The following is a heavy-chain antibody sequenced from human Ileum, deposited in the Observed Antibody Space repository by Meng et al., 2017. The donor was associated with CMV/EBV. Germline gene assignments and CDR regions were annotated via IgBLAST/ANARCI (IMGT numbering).Heavy chain of an antibody. D-gene: IGHD2-21*01. CDR2: ISSSSSYI. Sequence: GESLKISCGTSAFTFSNYWMHWVRQAPGKGLVWVSSISSSSSYIYYADSVKGRFTISRDNAKNSLYLQMNSLRAEDTAVYYCARDRHCGGDCSLDYYYGMDVWGQGTTVTVSS. CDR1: AFTFSNYW. CDR3: ARDRHCGGDCSLDYYYGMDV. J-gene: IGHJ6*02. V-gene: IGHV3-21*01.